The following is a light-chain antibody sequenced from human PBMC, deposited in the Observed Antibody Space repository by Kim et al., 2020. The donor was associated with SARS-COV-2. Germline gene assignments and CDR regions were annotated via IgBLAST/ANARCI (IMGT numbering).Light chain of an antibody. CDR3: LLYYIGGQGV. J-gene: IGLJ2*01. CDR1: TGAVASGYY. CDR2: NTS. Sequence: GGTVTLTWSPSTGAVASGYYASWFQQRTGQAPRALMCNTSSRHLWTPARLSGSLLGGKAELILSGVECEEEAEYYSLLYYIGGQGVFGGGTQLTV. V-gene: IGLV7-43*01.